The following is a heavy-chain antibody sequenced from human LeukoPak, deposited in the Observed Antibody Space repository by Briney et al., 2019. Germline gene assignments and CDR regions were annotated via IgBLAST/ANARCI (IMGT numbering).Heavy chain of an antibody. J-gene: IGHJ4*02. CDR1: GGSISSYY. V-gene: IGHV4-59*08. Sequence: PSETLSLTRTVSGGSISSYYWSWIRQPPGKGLEWIGYIYYSGSTNYNPSLKSRVTISVDTSKNQFSLKLSSVTAADTAVYYCARHYYGSGSPDYWGQGTLVTVSS. CDR3: ARHYYGSGSPDY. CDR2: IYYSGST. D-gene: IGHD3-10*01.